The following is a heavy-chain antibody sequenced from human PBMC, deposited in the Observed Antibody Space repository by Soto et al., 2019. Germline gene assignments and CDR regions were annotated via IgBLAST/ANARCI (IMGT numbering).Heavy chain of an antibody. D-gene: IGHD4-17*01. CDR3: AKDYTWGRNYGDYGGADY. CDR2: IAYDGSNK. CDR1: GFTFSNSG. Sequence: QVQLVESGGGVVQPGRSLRLSCAASGFTFSNSGMHWVRQTPGRGLEWVAAIAYDGSNKYYGDSVKGRFTISRDKSKKTLYLEMISLRVEDTAVYYCAKDYTWGRNYGDYGGADYWGQGTLVTVSS. V-gene: IGHV3-30*18. J-gene: IGHJ4*02.